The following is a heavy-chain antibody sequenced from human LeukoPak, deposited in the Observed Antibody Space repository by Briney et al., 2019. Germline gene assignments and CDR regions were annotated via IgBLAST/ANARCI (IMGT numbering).Heavy chain of an antibody. V-gene: IGHV1-69*13. Sequence: SVKVSCKASGGTFSSYAISWVRQAPGQGLEWMGGIIPIFGTANYAQKFQGRVTITADESTSTAYMVLSSLRSEDTAVYYCARVIGSGWYNWFDPWGQGTLVTVSS. CDR1: GGTFSSYA. J-gene: IGHJ5*02. CDR2: IIPIFGTA. CDR3: ARVIGSGWYNWFDP. D-gene: IGHD6-19*01.